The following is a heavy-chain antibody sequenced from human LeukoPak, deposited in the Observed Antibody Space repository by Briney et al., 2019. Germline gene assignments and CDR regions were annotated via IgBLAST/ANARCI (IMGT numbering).Heavy chain of an antibody. J-gene: IGHJ5*02. V-gene: IGHV1-69*05. D-gene: IGHD4-17*01. Sequence: SVKVSCKTSGGTFNNSAISWVRQAPGQGLEWLGGIMPLFGTAGYAQKFQGRVTITKDESTRTVYLELTRLTSDDTAVYYCARDVHGDYGSGWFDPWGQGTLVSVSS. CDR3: ARDVHGDYGSGWFDP. CDR1: GGTFNNSA. CDR2: IMPLFGTA.